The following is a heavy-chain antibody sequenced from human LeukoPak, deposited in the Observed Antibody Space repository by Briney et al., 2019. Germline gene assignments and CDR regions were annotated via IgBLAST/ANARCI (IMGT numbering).Heavy chain of an antibody. Sequence: GGSLRLSGEASGFAFSSNWMSWVRQAPGEGLEWVANIKQDGSDKYYVDSVKGRFTISRDNAKNSLYVQMNSLRGEDTAVYYCVTGGSWFRYWGQGSLVTVSS. CDR3: VTGGSWFRY. J-gene: IGHJ4*02. CDR2: IKQDGSDK. V-gene: IGHV3-7*02. D-gene: IGHD2-15*01. CDR1: GFAFSSNW.